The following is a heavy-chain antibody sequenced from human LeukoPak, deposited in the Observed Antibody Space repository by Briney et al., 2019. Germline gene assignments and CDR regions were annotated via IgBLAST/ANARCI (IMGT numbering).Heavy chain of an antibody. V-gene: IGHV4-34*01. J-gene: IGHJ5*02. CDR2: VNHSGFT. CDR1: GGSFNNYY. Sequence: PSETLSLTCAVYGGSFNNYYWSWIRQPPGKGLEWIGEVNHSGFTNYNPSFKSRLTISVDTSKDQFSLKLSSVTAADTAVYYCARFSARNWFDPWGQGTLVTVSS. D-gene: IGHD3-10*01. CDR3: ARFSARNWFDP.